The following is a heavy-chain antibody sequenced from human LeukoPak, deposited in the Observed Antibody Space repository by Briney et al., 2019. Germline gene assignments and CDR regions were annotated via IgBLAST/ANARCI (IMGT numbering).Heavy chain of an antibody. V-gene: IGHV4-39*01. J-gene: IGHJ4*02. D-gene: IGHD6-6*01. CDR3: ARLGTLFGSSVDY. CDR2: IYYSGST. CDR1: GGSISSSSYY. Sequence: PSETLSLTCTVSGGSISSSSYYWGWIRQPPGKGVEWIVSIYYSGSTYYNPSRKSRFTISVNTSKTQFSLKLSSVTAADTAVYYCARLGTLFGSSVDYWGQGTLVTVSS.